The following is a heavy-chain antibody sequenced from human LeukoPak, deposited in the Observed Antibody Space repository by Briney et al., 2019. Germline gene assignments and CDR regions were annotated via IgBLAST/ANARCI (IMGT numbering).Heavy chain of an antibody. D-gene: IGHD6-6*01. J-gene: IGHJ6*03. Sequence: PSETLSLTCTVSGYSISSGYYWGWRRPPPGKGLGGSGSIYHSGTTYYHPSLKSRSNISVDTSKNQFSLKLSSVTAADTAVYYCARRASSSSYHYYCYYYYMDVWGRGTTVTVSS. CDR2: IYHSGTT. CDR1: GYSISSGYY. V-gene: IGHV4-38-2*02. CDR3: ARRASSSSYHYYCYYYYMDV.